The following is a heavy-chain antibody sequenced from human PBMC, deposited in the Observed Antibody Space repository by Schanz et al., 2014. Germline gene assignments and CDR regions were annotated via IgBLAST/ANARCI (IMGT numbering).Heavy chain of an antibody. CDR1: GYTFTCYG. CDR3: ARGGYSSGWYDRDIAHVNY. V-gene: IGHV1-18*01. CDR2: ISTDTGST. Sequence: QVQLVQSGAEVKKPGASVKVSCKASGYTFTCYGINWVRQAPGQGLEWMGWISTDTGSTNYAQKLQGRVTMTTDTTTSAAYMKIRSLRSSDTRADDWARGGYSSGWYDRDIAHVNYWGQGTLVTISS. J-gene: IGHJ4*02. D-gene: IGHD6-19*01.